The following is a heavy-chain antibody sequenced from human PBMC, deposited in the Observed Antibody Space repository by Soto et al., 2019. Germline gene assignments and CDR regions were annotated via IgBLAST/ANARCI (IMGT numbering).Heavy chain of an antibody. J-gene: IGHJ4*02. Sequence: QVQLVESGGGVVQPGRSLRLSCAASGFTFSSYGMHWVRQAPGKGLEWVAVISYDGSNKYYADSVKGRFTISRDNSKNTLYLQMNSLRAEDTAVYYCAKDFPEVAAVDHWGQGTLVTVSS. CDR1: GFTFSSYG. CDR3: AKDFPEVAAVDH. V-gene: IGHV3-30*18. CDR2: ISYDGSNK. D-gene: IGHD6-13*01.